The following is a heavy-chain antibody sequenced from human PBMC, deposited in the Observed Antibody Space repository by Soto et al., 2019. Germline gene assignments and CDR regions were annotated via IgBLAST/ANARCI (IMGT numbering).Heavy chain of an antibody. V-gene: IGHV3-30*03. Sequence: QAQLVESGGGVVQPGRSLRLSCAASGFTFSSYGMHWVRQAPGTGLEWVAAISYDGGLQHYADSVKGRFTISRDNSKNMVLLQMNSLRAEDTAVYYCVSDRRYGHASVPYSWGQGTLVSVSS. J-gene: IGHJ4*02. D-gene: IGHD5-18*01. CDR1: GFTFSSYG. CDR3: VSDRRYGHASVPYS. CDR2: ISYDGGLQ.